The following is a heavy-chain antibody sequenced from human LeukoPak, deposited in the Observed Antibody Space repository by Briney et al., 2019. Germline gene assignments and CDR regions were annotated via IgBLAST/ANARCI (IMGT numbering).Heavy chain of an antibody. D-gene: IGHD4-11*01. CDR2: ISTYNGNT. CDR1: GYTFTSYG. Sequence: GASVKVSCKASGYTFTSYGISWVRQAPGQGVEWMGCISTYNGNTNYAQKLQGRVTMTTDTSTTTAYMELRSLTSDDTAVYYCARDPTTQTFDYWGQGTLVTVSS. CDR3: ARDPTTQTFDY. J-gene: IGHJ4*02. V-gene: IGHV1-18*01.